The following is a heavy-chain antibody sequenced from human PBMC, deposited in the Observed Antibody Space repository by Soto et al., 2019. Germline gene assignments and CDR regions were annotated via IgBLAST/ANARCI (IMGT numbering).Heavy chain of an antibody. CDR3: VKDMKWGGMTTIHYFDS. Sequence: EVQLVESGGGLVQPGRSLRLSCVASGFIADDYAMHWVRQAPGKGLEWVSGISSNSATINYADSVKVRFTISRDNAKNSLVLQMNRLRPEDTAFYYCVKDMKWGGMTTIHYFDSWGQGTLVTVSS. J-gene: IGHJ4*02. CDR1: GFIADDYA. CDR2: ISSNSATI. V-gene: IGHV3-9*02. D-gene: IGHD4-17*01.